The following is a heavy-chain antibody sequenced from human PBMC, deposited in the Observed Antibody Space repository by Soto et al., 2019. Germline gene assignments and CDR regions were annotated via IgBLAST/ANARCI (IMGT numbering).Heavy chain of an antibody. V-gene: IGHV4-61*08. CDR2: IYHSGST. CDR1: GGSISSGGYS. D-gene: IGHD3-9*01. CDR3: ARMPEESRYYDILTGSDTRYYMDV. Sequence: SETLSLTCAVSGGSISSGGYSWSWIRQPPGKGLEWIGYIYHSGSTNYNPSLKSRVTISVDTSKNQFSLKLSSVTAADTAVYYCARMPEESRYYDILTGSDTRYYMDVWGKGTTVTVSS. J-gene: IGHJ6*03.